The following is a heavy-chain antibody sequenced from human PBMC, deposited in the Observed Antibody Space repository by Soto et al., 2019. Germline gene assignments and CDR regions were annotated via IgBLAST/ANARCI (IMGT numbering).Heavy chain of an antibody. Sequence: QVQLQESGPGLVKPSGTLSLTCAVSGGSISSSNWWSWVRQPPGKGLEWIGEISHSGSTNYNPSLKRRVTISVDKSKNQFSLKLGSVTAADTAVYYCARTYGGNSIFDYWGQGTLVTVSS. J-gene: IGHJ4*02. CDR2: ISHSGST. D-gene: IGHD4-17*01. V-gene: IGHV4-4*02. CDR3: ARTYGGNSIFDY. CDR1: GGSISSSNW.